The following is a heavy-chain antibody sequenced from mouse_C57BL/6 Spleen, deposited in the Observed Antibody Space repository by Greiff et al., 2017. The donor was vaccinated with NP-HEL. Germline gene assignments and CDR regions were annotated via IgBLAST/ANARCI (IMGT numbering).Heavy chain of an antibody. J-gene: IGHJ2*01. V-gene: IGHV1-9*01. Sequence: QVQLKESGAELMKPGASVKLSCKATGYTFTGYWIEWVKQRPGHGLEWIGDIYPGSGSTNYNEKFKSKATLTVDTSSSTAYMQLSSLTSEDSAVYYCARCTTVVDYFDYWGQGTTLTVSS. CDR1: GYTFTGYW. CDR2: IYPGSGST. D-gene: IGHD1-1*01. CDR3: ARCTTVVDYFDY.